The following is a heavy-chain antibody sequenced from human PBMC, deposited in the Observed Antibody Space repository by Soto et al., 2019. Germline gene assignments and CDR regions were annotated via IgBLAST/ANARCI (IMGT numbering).Heavy chain of an antibody. D-gene: IGHD3-16*02. Sequence: SETLSLTSNDTGGAISSYSGGMIRQPPGKELEWIGYIYYSGTTNHNPYLKSRVTISVDTSKNQFSLKLSSVTAADTAVYYCARGGYDYVWGSYRPYYFDSWGQGTLVPVSS. CDR2: IYYSGTT. J-gene: IGHJ4*02. V-gene: IGHV4-59*01. CDR3: ARGGYDYVWGSYRPYYFDS. CDR1: GGAISSYS.